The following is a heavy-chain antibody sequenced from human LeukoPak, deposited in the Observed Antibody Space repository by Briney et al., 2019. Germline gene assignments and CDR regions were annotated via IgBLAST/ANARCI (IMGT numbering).Heavy chain of an antibody. CDR1: GFTFDDYG. CDR2: ISWNSASV. Sequence: PGGSLRLSCEASGFTFDDYGMHWVRQAPGKGLEWVSTISWNSASVGYVDSVKGRFTISRDNAKKTPYLQMNSLRPEDTALYYCAKDYGYSSSWYDYWGQGILVTVSS. CDR3: AKDYGYSSSWYDY. J-gene: IGHJ4*02. D-gene: IGHD6-13*01. V-gene: IGHV3-9*01.